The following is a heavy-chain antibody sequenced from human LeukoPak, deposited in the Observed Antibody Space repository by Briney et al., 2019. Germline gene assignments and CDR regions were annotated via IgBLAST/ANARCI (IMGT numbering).Heavy chain of an antibody. CDR1: GYTFISYG. Sequence: GASVKVSCKASGYTFISYGITWVRQAPGQGLEWMGIINPSGGSTSYAQKFQGRVTMTRDMSTSTVYMELSSLRSEDTAVYYCARGARSSGGDAFDIWGQGTMVTVSS. J-gene: IGHJ3*02. V-gene: IGHV1-46*01. CDR2: INPSGGST. D-gene: IGHD2-15*01. CDR3: ARGARSSGGDAFDI.